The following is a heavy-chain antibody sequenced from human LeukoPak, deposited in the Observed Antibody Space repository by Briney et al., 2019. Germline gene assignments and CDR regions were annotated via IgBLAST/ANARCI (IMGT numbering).Heavy chain of an antibody. CDR2: ISKTGDHT. V-gene: IGHV3-23*01. CDR1: GFTFTSYA. D-gene: IGHD3-10*01. J-gene: IGHJ4*02. Sequence: PGGSLRLSCSASGFTFTSYAMTWVRQAPGKAPEWVSTISKTGDHTYYPDSVKGCFTISRDNSRNTLYLQMNSLRVEDTALYYCAKTLTMNLVRGLVDHWGQGTLVAVSS. CDR3: AKTLTMNLVRGLVDH.